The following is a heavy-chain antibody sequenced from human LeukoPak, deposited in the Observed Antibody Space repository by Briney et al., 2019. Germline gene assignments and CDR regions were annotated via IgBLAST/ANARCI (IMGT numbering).Heavy chain of an antibody. J-gene: IGHJ4*02. V-gene: IGHV3-21*01. CDR2: ISSSSSYI. Sequence: PGGSLRLSCAASGSTFSSYSMNWVRQAPGKGLEWVSSISSSSSYIYYADSVKGRFTISRDNAKNSLYLQMNSLRAEDTAVYYCARDLSVAAAVHFDYWGQGTLVTVSS. CDR3: ARDLSVAAAVHFDY. CDR1: GSTFSSYS. D-gene: IGHD6-13*01.